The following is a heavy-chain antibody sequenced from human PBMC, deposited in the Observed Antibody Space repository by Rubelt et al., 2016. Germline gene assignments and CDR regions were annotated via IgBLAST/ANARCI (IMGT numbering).Heavy chain of an antibody. V-gene: IGHV4-59*01. CDR2: IYYSGSS. CDR3: ARRGGSSGYYYFDY. Sequence: QLQLQESGPGLVKSSETLSLTCTVSGGSISSYSWSWIRQPPGKGLEWIGYIYYSGSSNYNPSLKSRVTISVDSSKNQFSLKLSSVTVADTAVYYCARRGGSSGYYYFDYSGQGTLVTVSS. CDR1: GGSISSYS. J-gene: IGHJ4*02. D-gene: IGHD3-22*01.